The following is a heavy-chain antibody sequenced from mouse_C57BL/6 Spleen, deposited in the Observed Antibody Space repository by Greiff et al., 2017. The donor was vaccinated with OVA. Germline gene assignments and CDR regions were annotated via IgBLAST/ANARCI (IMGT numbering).Heavy chain of an antibody. J-gene: IGHJ3*01. D-gene: IGHD1-1*01. Sequence: QVQLKQSGPGLVAPSQSLSITCTVSGFSLTSYAISWVRQPPGKGLEWLGVIWTGGGTNYTSALKSRLSISTDNSKRQVFLKMNSLQTDDTARYYCASLYGSSPWFAYWGQGTLVTVSA. CDR2: IWTGGGT. CDR3: ASLYGSSPWFAY. CDR1: GFSLTSYA. V-gene: IGHV2-9-1*01.